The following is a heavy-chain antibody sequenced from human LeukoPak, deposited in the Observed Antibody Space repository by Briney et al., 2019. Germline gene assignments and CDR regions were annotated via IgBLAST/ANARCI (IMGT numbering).Heavy chain of an antibody. V-gene: IGHV3-11*01. CDR1: GLTFSDYY. D-gene: IGHD4-17*01. Sequence: GGSLRLSCAASGLTFSDYYMSWIRQAPGKGLEWVSYISSSGSTIYYADPVKGRFTISRDNAKNSLYLQMNSLRAEDTAVYYCARRLDYGDYDWFDPWGQGTLVTVSS. CDR2: ISSSGSTI. CDR3: ARRLDYGDYDWFDP. J-gene: IGHJ5*02.